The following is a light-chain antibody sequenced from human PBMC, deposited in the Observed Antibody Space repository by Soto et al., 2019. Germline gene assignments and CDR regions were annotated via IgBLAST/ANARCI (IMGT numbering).Light chain of an antibody. CDR1: SNDVGGYNY. J-gene: IGLJ1*01. CDR2: EVS. Sequence: QSVLTQPASVAGSPGQSISISCTGSSNDVGGYNYVSWYQQHPGQAPKLIIYEVSDRPSGVSPRFSGSKSGNTASLTISGIQVEDEADYLCPSYTSTITYVFGSGTKVTVL. CDR3: PSYTSTITYV. V-gene: IGLV2-14*01.